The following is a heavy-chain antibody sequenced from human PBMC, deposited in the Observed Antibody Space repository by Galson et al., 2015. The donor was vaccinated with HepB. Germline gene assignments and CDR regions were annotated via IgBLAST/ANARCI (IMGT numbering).Heavy chain of an antibody. CDR2: FSGSGGSI. D-gene: IGHD5-18*01. CDR3: AKWLGIQIWLTRAFDH. CDR1: GFNFGAYA. Sequence: SLRLSCAASGFNFGAYAMSWVRQAPGRGLEWVSTFSGSGGSIHYADSVEGRFTISRDNSRNTLYLQMNNLRADDTAVYYCAKWLGIQIWLTRAFDHWGPGTLVTVSS. J-gene: IGHJ4*02. V-gene: IGHV3-23*01.